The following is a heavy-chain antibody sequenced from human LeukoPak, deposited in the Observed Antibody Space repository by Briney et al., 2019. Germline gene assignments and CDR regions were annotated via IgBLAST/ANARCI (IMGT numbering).Heavy chain of an antibody. D-gene: IGHD3-22*01. V-gene: IGHV1-18*01. J-gene: IGHJ4*02. CDR1: GYTFTNYG. CDR2: ISAYNGNT. Sequence: GASVKVSCKASGYTFTNYGISWVRQAPGQGLEWMGWISAYNGNTNYAQKLQGRVTMTTDTSTSTGYMELRSLRSDDTAVYYCARDRYDSSGTLFDYWGQGTLVTVSS. CDR3: ARDRYDSSGTLFDY.